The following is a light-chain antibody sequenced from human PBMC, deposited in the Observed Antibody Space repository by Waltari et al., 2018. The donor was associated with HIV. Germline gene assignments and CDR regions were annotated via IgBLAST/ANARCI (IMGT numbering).Light chain of an antibody. CDR2: SDK. CDR3: AAWDDSLDAWV. V-gene: IGLV1-44*01. J-gene: IGLJ3*02. CDR1: SPNIGRKS. Sequence: HSVLPLPPSASGAPGKRVTISCSGSSPNIGRKSVHWFQLVPVTAPKLLMYSDKQRPSWVPDRFSGSKSGTSASLAISVLQSEDEADYYCAAWDDSLDAWVFGRGTRLTVL.